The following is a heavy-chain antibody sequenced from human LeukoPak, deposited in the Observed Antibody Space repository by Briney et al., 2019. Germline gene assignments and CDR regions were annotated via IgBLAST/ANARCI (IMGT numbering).Heavy chain of an antibody. CDR1: GFTFSSYS. D-gene: IGHD1-26*01. CDR2: ISSSSSYI. Sequence: GGSLRLSCAASGFTFSSYSMNWVRQAPGKGLEWVSSISSSSSYIYYADSVKGRFTISRDNAKNSLYLQMNSLRAEDTAVYYCARVGAWELQRVFEYWGQGTLVTVSS. CDR3: ARVGAWELQRVFEY. J-gene: IGHJ4*02. V-gene: IGHV3-21*01.